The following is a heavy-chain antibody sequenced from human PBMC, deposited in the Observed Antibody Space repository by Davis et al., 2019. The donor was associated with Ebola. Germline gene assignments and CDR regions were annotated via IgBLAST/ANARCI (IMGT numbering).Heavy chain of an antibody. CDR2: ISAYNGNT. CDR1: GYTFTSYG. CDR3: ARRDFDWLLLYYYGMDV. V-gene: IGHV1-18*04. D-gene: IGHD3-9*01. J-gene: IGHJ6*02. Sequence: AASVKVSCKASGYTFTSYGISWVRQAPGQGLEWMGWISAYNGNTNYAQKLQGRVTMTTDTSTSTAYMELRSLRSDDTAVYYCARRDFDWLLLYYYGMDVWGQGTTVTVSS.